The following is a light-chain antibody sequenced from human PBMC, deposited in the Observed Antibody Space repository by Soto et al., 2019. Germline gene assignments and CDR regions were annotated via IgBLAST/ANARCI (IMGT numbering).Light chain of an antibody. Sequence: EIVLTQSPGTLSLSPGERATLSCRSSQSVSSSYLAWYQQKPGQAPRLLIYGASSRATGIPDRFSGSGSGTVCTLTITSLQSDDVATYYCQQYNSYSWTFGQGTKVDIK. CDR2: GAS. V-gene: IGKV3-20*01. CDR3: QQYNSYSWT. CDR1: QSVSSSY. J-gene: IGKJ1*01.